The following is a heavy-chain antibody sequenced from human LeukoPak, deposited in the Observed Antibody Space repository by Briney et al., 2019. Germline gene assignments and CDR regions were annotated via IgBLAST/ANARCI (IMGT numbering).Heavy chain of an antibody. D-gene: IGHD6-19*01. Sequence: SETLSLTCTVSGGSISSSSYYWGWIRQPPGKGLEWIGNINYSRNPYYNPSLKSRVTISVDKSKNQFSLKLNSVTAADTAVYYCARTPNSSGWPQKYYYYYMDVWGKGTTVTVSS. CDR1: GGSISSSSYY. CDR2: INYSRNP. V-gene: IGHV4-39*07. CDR3: ARTPNSSGWPQKYYYYYMDV. J-gene: IGHJ6*03.